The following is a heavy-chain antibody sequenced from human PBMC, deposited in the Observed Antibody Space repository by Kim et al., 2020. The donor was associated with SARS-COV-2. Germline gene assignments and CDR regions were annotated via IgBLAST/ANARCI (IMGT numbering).Heavy chain of an antibody. V-gene: IGHV4-34*01. CDR3: ARVTPVAGTQIAFDI. Sequence: SETLSLTCAVYGGSFSGYYWSWIRQPPGKGLEWIGEINHSGSTNYNPSLKSRVTISVDTSKNQFSLKLSSVTAADTAVYYCARVTPVAGTQIAFDIWGQGTMVTVSS. J-gene: IGHJ3*02. CDR1: GGSFSGYY. CDR2: INHSGST. D-gene: IGHD6-19*01.